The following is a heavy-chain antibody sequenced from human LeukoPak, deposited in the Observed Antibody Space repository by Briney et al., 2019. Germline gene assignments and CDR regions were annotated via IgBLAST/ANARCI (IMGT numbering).Heavy chain of an antibody. CDR1: GGSISSGGYS. D-gene: IGHD6-13*01. J-gene: IGHJ4*02. Sequence: SETLSLTCAVSGGSISSGGYSWSWIRQPPGKGLEWIGYIYHSGSTYYNPSLKSRVTISVDRSKNQFSLKLSSVTAADTAVYYCASGGSSWQNDYWGQGTLVTVSS. CDR2: IYHSGST. V-gene: IGHV4-30-2*01. CDR3: ASGGSSWQNDY.